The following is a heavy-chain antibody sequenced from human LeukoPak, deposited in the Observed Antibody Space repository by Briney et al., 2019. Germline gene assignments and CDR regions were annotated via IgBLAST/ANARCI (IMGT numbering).Heavy chain of an antibody. V-gene: IGHV3-74*01. CDR3: TRSVDL. CDR1: AFPPIGSW. Sequence: LPGGRLRLSFAPSAFPPIGSWWHWVRPAPGKGLVWVSRIKTDGSSTNYADSVKGRFTISRDNAKSTLYLQMNSLRAEDTAVYYCTRSVDLWGQGTLVTVSS. CDR2: IKTDGSST. J-gene: IGHJ4*02.